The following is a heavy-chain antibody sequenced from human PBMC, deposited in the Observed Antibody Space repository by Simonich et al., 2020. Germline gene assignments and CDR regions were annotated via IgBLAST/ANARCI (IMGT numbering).Heavy chain of an antibody. CDR3: ARRANWNGYFDL. Sequence: QVQLQQWGAGLLKPSETLSLTCAVYGGSFSGYYWSWIRQPPGKGLGWIGEINHSGSTNYNPSLKSRVTISVDTSKNQFSLKLSSVTAADTAVYYCARRANWNGYFDLWGRGTLVTVSS. V-gene: IGHV4-34*01. J-gene: IGHJ2*01. CDR1: GGSFSGYY. CDR2: INHSGST. D-gene: IGHD1-1*01.